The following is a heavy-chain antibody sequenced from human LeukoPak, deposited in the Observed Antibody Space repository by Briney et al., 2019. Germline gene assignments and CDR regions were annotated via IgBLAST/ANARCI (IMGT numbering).Heavy chain of an antibody. CDR3: ARRGGTTGATDYFDY. V-gene: IGHV4-4*07. J-gene: IGHJ4*02. CDR1: GGSISSYY. CDR2: IYTSGST. Sequence: KPSETLSLTCTVSGGSISSYYWSWIRQPAGKGLEWIGRIYTSGSTNYNPSLKSRVTMSVDTSKNQFSLKLSSVTAADTAVYYCARRGGTTGATDYFDYWGQGTLVTVSS. D-gene: IGHD1-1*01.